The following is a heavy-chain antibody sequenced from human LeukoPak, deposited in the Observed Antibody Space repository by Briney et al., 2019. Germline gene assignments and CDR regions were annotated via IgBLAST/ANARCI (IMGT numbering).Heavy chain of an antibody. J-gene: IGHJ4*02. D-gene: IGHD5-24*01. V-gene: IGHV3-23*01. CDR3: ATPRGMTTRDFDH. Sequence: GGSLRLSCTASGFTFSSYAMNWVRQAPGRGLEWVSAISGSGGTTFSADSVKGRFTISRDNSKNTLYLQMSSLRAEDTAVYYCATPRGMTTRDFDHWGQGTLVTVSS. CDR1: GFTFSSYA. CDR2: ISGSGGTT.